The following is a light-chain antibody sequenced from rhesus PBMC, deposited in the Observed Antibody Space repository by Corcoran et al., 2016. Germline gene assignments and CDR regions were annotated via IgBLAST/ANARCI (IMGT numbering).Light chain of an antibody. CDR3: QHYYDNPFT. Sequence: DIQMTQSPSALSASVGDRVTISCRASQNIYTNLAWYQQKPGKAPKLLIYAAASLQTGIPSRFSGSGSVTDFTLTISSLQPEDSAVYYCQHYYDNPFTFGPGTKLDIK. J-gene: IGKJ3*01. CDR1: QNIYTN. CDR2: AAA. V-gene: IGKV1S12*01.